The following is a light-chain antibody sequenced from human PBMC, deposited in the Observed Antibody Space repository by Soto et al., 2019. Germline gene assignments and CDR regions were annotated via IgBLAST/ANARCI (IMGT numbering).Light chain of an antibody. V-gene: IGKV3-20*01. Sequence: EIVLTQSPGTLSLSPGERATLSCRASLSISSNYLTWYQQKPGQAPRLLIYGASSRATGFPDRFSGSGSGTDFTLTISRLEPEDFAVYYCQHYASSPWTFGQGTKVDIK. J-gene: IGKJ1*01. CDR1: LSISSNY. CDR2: GAS. CDR3: QHYASSPWT.